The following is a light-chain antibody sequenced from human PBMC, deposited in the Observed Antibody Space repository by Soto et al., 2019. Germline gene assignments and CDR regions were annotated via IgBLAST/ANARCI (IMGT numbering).Light chain of an antibody. CDR3: SSYSSRTLVV. Sequence: QSALTQPASVSGSPGQSITISCTGTSSDVGSYNYVSWYQQHPGKAPKLRIYEVSNRPSGVSNRFSGSKSGNTASLTISGLQAEDEADYYCSSYSSRTLVVFGGGTKLTVL. V-gene: IGLV2-14*01. CDR2: EVS. CDR1: SSDVGSYNY. J-gene: IGLJ2*01.